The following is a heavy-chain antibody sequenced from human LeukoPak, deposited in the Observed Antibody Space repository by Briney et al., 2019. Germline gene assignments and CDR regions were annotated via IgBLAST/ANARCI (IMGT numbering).Heavy chain of an antibody. V-gene: IGHV1-24*01. D-gene: IGHD5-18*01. J-gene: IGHJ4*02. CDR3: AAGRPYSLLDY. Sequence: GASVKVSCTASGSSLTELSLYWVRQAPGKGLEWMGGFDVIDGETFYAQKFQGRVTMTEDSSADTAYMELRSLTSDDTALYYCAAGRPYSLLDYWGQGTLVTVSS. CDR2: FDVIDGET. CDR1: GSSLTELS.